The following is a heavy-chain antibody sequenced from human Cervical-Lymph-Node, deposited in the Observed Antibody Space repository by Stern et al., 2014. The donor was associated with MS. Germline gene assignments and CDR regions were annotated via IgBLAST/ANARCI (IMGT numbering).Heavy chain of an antibody. D-gene: IGHD6-13*01. CDR3: VRLGGSNPIDY. CDR1: GFSFSSYW. CDR2: IDIDGCST. V-gene: IGHV3-74*02. J-gene: IGHJ4*02. Sequence: EVPLVESGGGLVQPGGSLRLSCAASGFSFSSYWMYWVRQAPGKGPVWVSRIDIDGCSTIYADSVKGRFTISRDNARNTLSLEMNSLRAEDTAVYYCVRLGGSNPIDYWGQGTLVTVSS.